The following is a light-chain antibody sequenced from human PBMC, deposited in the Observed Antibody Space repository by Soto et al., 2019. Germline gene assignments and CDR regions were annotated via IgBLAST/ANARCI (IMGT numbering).Light chain of an antibody. V-gene: IGKV1-39*01. CDR1: HTISSY. J-gene: IGKJ5*01. Sequence: DIQMTQSPSSLSASVGDRVSITCRASHTISSYLNWYQQKPGKAPKLLIYAASSLHSGVPSRFSGGWSGTDFTLTISSLQPEDSATYYCQQSYDTITFGQGTRLEIK. CDR3: QQSYDTIT. CDR2: AAS.